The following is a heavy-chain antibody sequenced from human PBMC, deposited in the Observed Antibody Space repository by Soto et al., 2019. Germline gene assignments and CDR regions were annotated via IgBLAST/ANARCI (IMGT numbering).Heavy chain of an antibody. CDR1: GGTFSSYA. CDR2: IIPIFGTA. J-gene: IGHJ6*02. V-gene: IGHV1-69*06. Sequence: GASVKVSCKASGGTFSSYAISWVRQAPGQGLEWMGGIIPIFGTASYAQKFQGRVTITADKSTSTAYMELSSLRSEDTAVYYCARDYDSRGPYYYYYGMDVWGQGTTVTVSS. CDR3: ARDYDSRGPYYYYYGMDV. D-gene: IGHD3-22*01.